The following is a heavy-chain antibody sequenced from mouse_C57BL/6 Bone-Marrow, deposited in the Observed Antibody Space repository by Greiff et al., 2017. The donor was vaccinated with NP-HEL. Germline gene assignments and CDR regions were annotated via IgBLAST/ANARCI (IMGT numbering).Heavy chain of an antibody. CDR2: ISYSGST. V-gene: IGHV3-8*01. D-gene: IGHD1-1*01. CDR1: GYSITSDY. CDR3: ARRLRSSYYAMDD. Sequence: EVKLVESGPGLAKPSQTLSLSCSATGYSITSDYWNWIRKFPGNKLEYMGYISYSGSTSYYPSLKSLISITRDTSKNQYYLQLNSVTTEDTATYYCARRLRSSYYAMDDWGQGTSVTVSS. J-gene: IGHJ4*01.